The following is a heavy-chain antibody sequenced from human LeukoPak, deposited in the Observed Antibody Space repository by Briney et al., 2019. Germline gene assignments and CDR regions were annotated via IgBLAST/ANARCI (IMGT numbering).Heavy chain of an antibody. CDR3: ARLQRFLGDFDAFDI. Sequence: GGSLRLSCAASGFTFSSYSMNWVRQAPGKGLEWVSSISSSSSYIYYADSVKGRFTISRDNAKNSLYLQMNSLRAEDTAVYYCARLQRFLGDFDAFDIWGQGTMVTVSS. V-gene: IGHV3-21*01. D-gene: IGHD3-16*01. J-gene: IGHJ3*02. CDR2: ISSSSSYI. CDR1: GFTFSSYS.